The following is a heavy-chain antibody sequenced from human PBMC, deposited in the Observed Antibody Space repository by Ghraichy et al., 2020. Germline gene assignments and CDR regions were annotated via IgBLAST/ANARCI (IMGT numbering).Heavy chain of an antibody. CDR2: ISGSGGST. Sequence: GGSLRLSCAASGFTFSSYAMSWVRQAPGKGLEWVSAISGSGGSTYYADSVKGRFTISRDNSKNTLYLQMNSLRAEDTAVYYCAKAPWGRYFDWYNHHYYYYYGMDVWGQGTTVTVSS. V-gene: IGHV3-23*01. CDR1: GFTFSSYA. CDR3: AKAPWGRYFDWYNHHYYYYYGMDV. D-gene: IGHD3-9*01. J-gene: IGHJ6*02.